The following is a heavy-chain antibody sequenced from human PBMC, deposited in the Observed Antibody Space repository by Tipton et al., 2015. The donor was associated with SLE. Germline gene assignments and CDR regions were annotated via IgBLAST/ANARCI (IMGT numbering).Heavy chain of an antibody. V-gene: IGHV3-48*03. CDR3: ARWSPIYDY. J-gene: IGHJ4*02. CDR1: GFTFSIYQ. Sequence: SLRLSFAASGFTFSIYQMNWVRQAPGKGLEWISDISSSGSTINYADSVKGRFTISRDNAKNSLYLQMNSLRAEDTAVYYCARWSPIYDYWGQGTLVTVSS. CDR2: ISSSGSTI.